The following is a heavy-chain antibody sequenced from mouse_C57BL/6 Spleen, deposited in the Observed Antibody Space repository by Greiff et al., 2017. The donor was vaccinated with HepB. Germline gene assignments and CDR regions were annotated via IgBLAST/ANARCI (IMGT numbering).Heavy chain of an antibody. D-gene: IGHD1-1*01. V-gene: IGHV2-5*01. CDR1: GFSLTSYG. Sequence: VKLVESGPGLVQPSQSLSITCTVSGFSLTSYGVHWVRQSPGKGLEWLGVIWRGGSTDYNAAFMSRLSITKDNSKSQVFFKMNSLQADDTAIYYCAKNYGSSPWYFDVWGTGTTVTVSS. CDR2: IWRGGST. J-gene: IGHJ1*03. CDR3: AKNYGSSPWYFDV.